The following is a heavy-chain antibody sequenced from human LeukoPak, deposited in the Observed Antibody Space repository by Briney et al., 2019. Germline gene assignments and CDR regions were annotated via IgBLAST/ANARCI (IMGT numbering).Heavy chain of an antibody. Sequence: GGSLRLSCAASGFSFSSYAMHWVRQAPGKGLEYVSGISSNGGSTYYANSVKGRFTISRDNSKNTLYLQMGSLRAEDMAVYYCAVSASQSSGYYINGYCFDYWEQGTLVTVSS. V-gene: IGHV3-64*01. CDR3: AVSASQSSGYYINGYCFDY. D-gene: IGHD3-22*01. J-gene: IGHJ4*02. CDR2: ISSNGGST. CDR1: GFSFSSYA.